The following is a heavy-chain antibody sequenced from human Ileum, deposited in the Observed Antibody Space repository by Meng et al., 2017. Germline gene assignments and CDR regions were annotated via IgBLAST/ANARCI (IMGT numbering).Heavy chain of an antibody. CDR1: GDSVSCNSVA. Sequence: QVQLETLGQSRVKPSQTPSLTGGISGDSVSCNSVAWNWIRQSPSRGLEWLGRTYYRSEWFHDYALSVQGRLTINSDTSKNQFSLQLNSVTPEDAAIYYCASGWALNSWGQGILVTVSS. J-gene: IGHJ5*01. D-gene: IGHD5-24*01. CDR3: ASGWALNS. CDR2: TYYRSEWFH. V-gene: IGHV6-1*01.